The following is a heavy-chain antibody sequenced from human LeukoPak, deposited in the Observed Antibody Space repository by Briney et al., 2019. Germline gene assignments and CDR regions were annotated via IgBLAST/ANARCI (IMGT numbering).Heavy chain of an antibody. D-gene: IGHD1-26*01. CDR3: ARLGLLDDNWFDP. J-gene: IGHJ5*02. CDR2: IYYSGST. V-gene: IGHV4-39*01. CDR1: GGSISSSSYY. Sequence: PSETLSLTCTVSGGSISSSSYYWGWIRQPPGQGLEWIGSIYYSGSTYYNPSLKSRVTISVDTSKNQFSLKLSSVTAADTAVYYCARLGLLDDNWFDPWGQGTLVTVSS.